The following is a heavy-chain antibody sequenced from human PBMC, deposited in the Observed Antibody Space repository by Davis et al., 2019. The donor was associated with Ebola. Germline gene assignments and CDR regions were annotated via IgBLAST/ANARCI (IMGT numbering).Heavy chain of an antibody. CDR2: INPSGGST. Sequence: AASVKVSCKASGYTFTSYGISWVRQAPGQGLEWMGIINPSGGSTTYAQKFQGRVTMTRDTSTRTVYMELSSLRSEDTAVYYCARGRGHYESSGGDFWGQGTLVTVSS. CDR3: ARGRGHYESSGGDF. V-gene: IGHV1-46*01. CDR1: GYTFTSYG. D-gene: IGHD3-22*01. J-gene: IGHJ4*02.